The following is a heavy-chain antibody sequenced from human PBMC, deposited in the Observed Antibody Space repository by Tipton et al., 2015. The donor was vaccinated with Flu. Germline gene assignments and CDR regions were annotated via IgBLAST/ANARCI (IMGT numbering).Heavy chain of an antibody. CDR2: ISSSGSTI. CDR3: ARGKRYFDSAFDI. Sequence: EASGFTFSDYYMSWIRQAPGKGLEWVSYISSSGSTIYYADSVKGRFTISRDNAKNSLYLQMNSLRAEDTAVYYCARGKRYFDSAFDIWGQGTMVTVSS. D-gene: IGHD3-9*01. J-gene: IGHJ3*02. CDR1: GFTFSDYY. V-gene: IGHV3-11*04.